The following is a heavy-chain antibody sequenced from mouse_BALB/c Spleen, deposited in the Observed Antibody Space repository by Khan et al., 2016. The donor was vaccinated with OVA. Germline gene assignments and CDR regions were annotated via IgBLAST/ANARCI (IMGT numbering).Heavy chain of an antibody. CDR1: GYSFTDYT. D-gene: IGHD3-2*02. J-gene: IGHJ2*01. CDR2: INPYSGDT. V-gene: IGHV1-18*01. CDR3: VRGGSLY. Sequence: IQLVQSGPELVKPGASMKISCKASGYSFTDYTMNWVMQSHGKILEWIGLINPYSGDTKYNQKFKDKATITVDRSSSTAYMELLSLTSEDSAVYYCVRGGSLYWGQGTTLTVST.